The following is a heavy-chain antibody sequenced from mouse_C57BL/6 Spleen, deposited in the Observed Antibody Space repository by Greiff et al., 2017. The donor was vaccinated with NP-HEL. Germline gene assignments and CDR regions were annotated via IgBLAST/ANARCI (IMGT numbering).Heavy chain of an antibody. D-gene: IGHD1-1*01. CDR3: ARGGYDSRYFDV. CDR1: GYTFTDYY. J-gene: IGHJ1*03. V-gene: IGHV1-26*01. Sequence: LVKPGASVKISCKASGYTFTDYYMNWVKQSHGKSLEWIGDINPNNGGTSYNQKFKGKATLTVDKSSSTAYMELRSLTSEDSAVYYCARGGYDSRYFDVWGTGTTVTVSS. CDR2: INPNNGGT.